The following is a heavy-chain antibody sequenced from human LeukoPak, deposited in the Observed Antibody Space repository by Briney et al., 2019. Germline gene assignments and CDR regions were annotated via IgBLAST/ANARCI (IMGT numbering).Heavy chain of an antibody. Sequence: SETLSLTCTVSGGSITSSRSYWGWIRQPPGKGLEWIGTIYYSGGTYYNPSLKSRVTISVDTSKNQFSLKLSSVTAADTAVYYCARGHLAYSSSWYGNWFDPWGQGTLVTVSS. CDR2: IYYSGGT. J-gene: IGHJ5*02. CDR3: ARGHLAYSSSWYGNWFDP. D-gene: IGHD6-13*01. CDR1: GGSITSSRSY. V-gene: IGHV4-39*07.